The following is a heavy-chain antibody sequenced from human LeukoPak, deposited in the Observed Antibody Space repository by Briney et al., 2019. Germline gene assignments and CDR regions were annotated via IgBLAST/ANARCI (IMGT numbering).Heavy chain of an antibody. V-gene: IGHV3-74*01. Sequence: GGSLRLSCVASGFXFSSYWIHWVRQAPGKGLVWVSRINSDGSSTSYADSVKGRFTISRDNAKNTLYPQMNSLRAEDTAVYYCARDFYIAFDIWGQGTMVTVSS. CDR1: GFXFSSYW. CDR2: INSDGSST. CDR3: ARDFYIAFDI. D-gene: IGHD2/OR15-2a*01. J-gene: IGHJ3*02.